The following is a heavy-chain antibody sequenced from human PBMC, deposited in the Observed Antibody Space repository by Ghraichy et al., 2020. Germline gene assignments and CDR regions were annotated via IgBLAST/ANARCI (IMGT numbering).Heavy chain of an antibody. J-gene: IGHJ5*02. D-gene: IGHD3-10*01. CDR2: INDSGST. V-gene: IGHV4-34*01. Sequence: SETLSLTCAVYGGSFSGYYWGWIRQPPGKGLEWIGEINDSGSTNYNPSLKSRVTISVDTSKNQFSLKLTSVTAADTALYYCARSGRYLADPWGQGTLVIVSS. CDR3: ARSGRYLADP. CDR1: GGSFSGYY.